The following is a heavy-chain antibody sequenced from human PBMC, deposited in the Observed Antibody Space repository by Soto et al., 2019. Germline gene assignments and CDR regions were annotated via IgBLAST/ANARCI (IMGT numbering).Heavy chain of an antibody. D-gene: IGHD1-26*01. V-gene: IGHV3-9*01. Sequence: PGGSLRLSCAASGFNFDDYAMHWVRQAPGKGLEWVSGIIWNSGSVGYADSVKGRFNISRDNAKNSVYRQMNSLGSEDTALYYCTKAELERATNPEFDYWGPGTKVTVSP. CDR3: TKAELERATNPEFDY. CDR1: GFNFDDYA. J-gene: IGHJ4*02. CDR2: IIWNSGSV.